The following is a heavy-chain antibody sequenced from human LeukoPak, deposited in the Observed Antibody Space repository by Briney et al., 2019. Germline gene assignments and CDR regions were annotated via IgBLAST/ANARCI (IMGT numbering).Heavy chain of an antibody. V-gene: IGHV1-69*05. CDR1: GGTFSSYA. CDR3: ARDLSGSQRTDNWFDP. Sequence: SVKVSCKASGGTFSSYAISWVRQAPGQGLEWMGRIIPIFGTANYAQKFQGRVTMTRDTSTSTVYMELSSLRSEDTAVYYCARDLSGSQRTDNWFDPWGQGTLVTVSS. D-gene: IGHD1-26*01. CDR2: IIPIFGTA. J-gene: IGHJ5*02.